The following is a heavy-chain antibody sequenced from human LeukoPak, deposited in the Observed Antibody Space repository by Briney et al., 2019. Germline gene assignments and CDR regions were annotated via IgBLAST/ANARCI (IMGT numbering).Heavy chain of an antibody. D-gene: IGHD3-22*01. CDR3: ARGDYYDSREPFDP. CDR2: IYPGDSDT. Sequence: GESLKISCKASGYTFTSYWIGWVRQMPGKGLEWMGIIYPGDSDTRYSPSFQGQVTIPADKSISTAYLQWSSLKASDTAMYYCARGDYYDSREPFDPWGQGTLVTVSS. V-gene: IGHV5-51*01. CDR1: GYTFTSYW. J-gene: IGHJ5*02.